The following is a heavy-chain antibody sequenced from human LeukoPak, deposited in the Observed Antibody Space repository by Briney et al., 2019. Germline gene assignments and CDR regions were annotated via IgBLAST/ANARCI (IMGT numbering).Heavy chain of an antibody. CDR1: GFTFDYYA. J-gene: IGHJ4*02. CDR2: ISLHSGSI. V-gene: IGHV3-9*01. CDR3: AKLGYSSSSHY. D-gene: IGHD6-6*01. Sequence: SGKSLTLPCAASGFTFDYYAMHWGRQAPGKGLELDSGISLHSGSIGYADPVKDRFTIFRDHAKNSLYLQMNSLRAEDTALYYCAKLGYSSSSHYWGQGTLVTVSS.